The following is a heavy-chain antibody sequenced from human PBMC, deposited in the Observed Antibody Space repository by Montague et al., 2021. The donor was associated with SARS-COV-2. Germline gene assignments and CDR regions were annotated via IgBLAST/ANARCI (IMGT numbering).Heavy chain of an antibody. Sequence: SETLSLTCTVDGGSISSSSYDWGWIRQPPGKGLEWIGSIDYSGSTYYXXXLKSRVTMSVDTSKNQFSLKLSSVTAADTAVYYCASLPRITIFGVVIHFDYWGQGTLVTVSS. D-gene: IGHD3-3*01. V-gene: IGHV4-39*01. CDR3: ASLPRITIFGVVIHFDY. CDR1: GGSISSSSYD. CDR2: IDYSGST. J-gene: IGHJ4*02.